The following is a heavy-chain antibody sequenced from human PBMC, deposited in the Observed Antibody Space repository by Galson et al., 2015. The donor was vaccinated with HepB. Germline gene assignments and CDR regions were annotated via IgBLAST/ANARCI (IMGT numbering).Heavy chain of an antibody. CDR3: ARDESHLVEAPNHYCGMDV. CDR2: IIPLLGTP. Sequence: SVKVSCKASGASFNNFAIAWVRQAPGQGLEWMGGIIPLLGTPNYAQKFQDRVTISADGHTNTAYMELSGLRSEDTAIYYCARDESHLVEAPNHYCGMDVWGQGTTVSVS. CDR1: GASFNNFA. V-gene: IGHV1-69*13. J-gene: IGHJ6*02. D-gene: IGHD1-26*01.